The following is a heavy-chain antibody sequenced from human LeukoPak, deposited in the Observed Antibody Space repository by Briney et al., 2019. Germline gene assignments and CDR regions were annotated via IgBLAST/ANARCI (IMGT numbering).Heavy chain of an antibody. CDR1: GASITTYY. CDR2: VYFTGEY. CDR3: ARRGPWSGSFDY. V-gene: IGHV4-4*07. Sequence: SETLSLTCTVSGASITTYYWSWIRQPAGKGLEWIGRVYFTGEYHYNPSLKSRVTMSVDTSKNQFSLRLNSVTAADTAVYYCARRGPWSGSFDYWGQGALVTVSS. D-gene: IGHD3-3*01. J-gene: IGHJ4*02.